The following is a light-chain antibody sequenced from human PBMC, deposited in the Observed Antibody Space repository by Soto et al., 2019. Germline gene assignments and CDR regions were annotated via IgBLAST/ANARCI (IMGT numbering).Light chain of an antibody. CDR3: QQFGNSPYT. CDR1: QSVSSSY. V-gene: IGKV3-20*01. CDR2: GAS. Sequence: EIVLTQSPGTLSLSPGERATLSCRASQSVSSSYLAWYQQKPGQTPRLLIYGASSRATGIPDRFSGSGSGTDFTITISRLEPEDFALYYCQQFGNSPYTFGQGTKLDIK. J-gene: IGKJ2*01.